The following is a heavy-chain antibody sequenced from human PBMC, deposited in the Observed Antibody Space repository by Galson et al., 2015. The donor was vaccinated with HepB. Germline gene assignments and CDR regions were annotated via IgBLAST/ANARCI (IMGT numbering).Heavy chain of an antibody. J-gene: IGHJ4*02. CDR2: IDLDDSET. CDR1: GLSSGTNW. CDR3: ARLKAVAAAGAGYLDY. V-gene: IGHV5-51*03. D-gene: IGHD6-13*01. Sequence: QSGAEVKKPGESLRISCKVSGLSSGTNWIAWVRQMPEKGLELMGIIDLDDSETRYSPSFEGQVTISADGSIDTAYLQWSSLKASDSAIYFCARLKAVAAAGAGYLDYWGQRALITVSS.